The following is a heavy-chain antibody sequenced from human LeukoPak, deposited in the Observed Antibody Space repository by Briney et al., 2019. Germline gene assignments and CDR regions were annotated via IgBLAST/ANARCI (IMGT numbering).Heavy chain of an antibody. J-gene: IGHJ4*02. V-gene: IGHV3-74*01. CDR2: INTDGTVT. Sequence: GGSLRLSCAASGFTFSKYWMLWVRQAPGKGLESVSRINTDGTVTTYADSVKGRFTVSRDNADNTMFLRMNSVRDEDTAVYYCATKQWLAPPPDSWGQGTPVTVSS. CDR1: GFTFSKYW. D-gene: IGHD6-19*01. CDR3: ATKQWLAPPPDS.